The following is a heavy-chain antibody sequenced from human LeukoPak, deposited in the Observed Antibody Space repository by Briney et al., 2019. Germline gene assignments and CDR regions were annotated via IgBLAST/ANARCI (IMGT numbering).Heavy chain of an antibody. J-gene: IGHJ4*02. CDR2: IKNKAQRYTT. V-gene: IGHV3-72*01. CDR3: ADLGSTSSSL. Sequence: GGSLRLSCAASGFTVGSNYMSWVRQAPGKGLEWVGQIKNKAQRYTTEYVASVKGRFTISRDDSKNSVYLQMNSLGSEDTAVYFCADLGSTSSSLWGQGTLVTVSS. D-gene: IGHD1-26*01. CDR1: GFTVGSNY.